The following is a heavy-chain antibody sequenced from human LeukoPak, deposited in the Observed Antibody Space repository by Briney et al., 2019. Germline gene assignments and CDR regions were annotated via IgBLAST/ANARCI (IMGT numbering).Heavy chain of an antibody. CDR1: GCTFDSYS. V-gene: IGHV3-48*01. J-gene: IGHJ4*02. D-gene: IGHD6-19*01. CDR2: ISSSSSTI. Sequence: PGGSLRLSCAAYGCTFDSYSMKWVRQAPGKGLEWVSYISSSSSTIYYADSVKGRFTISRDNAKNSLYLQMNSLRAEDTAVYYCARYPAVAGTLGPPLHWGQGTLVTVSS. CDR3: ARYPAVAGTLGPPLH.